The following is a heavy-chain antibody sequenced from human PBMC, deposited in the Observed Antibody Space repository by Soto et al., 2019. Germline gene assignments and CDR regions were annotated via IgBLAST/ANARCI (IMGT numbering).Heavy chain of an antibody. CDR2: IYPGDSDT. D-gene: IGHD6-13*01. J-gene: IGHJ6*02. Sequence: GESLKISCKGSGYSLTSYWIGWVRQMRGKGLEWMGIIYPGDSDTRYSPSFQGQVTISADKSISTAYLQWSSLKASDTAMYYCARTSAAGKYYYGMDVWGQGTTVTVSS. CDR3: ARTSAAGKYYYGMDV. V-gene: IGHV5-51*01. CDR1: GYSLTSYW.